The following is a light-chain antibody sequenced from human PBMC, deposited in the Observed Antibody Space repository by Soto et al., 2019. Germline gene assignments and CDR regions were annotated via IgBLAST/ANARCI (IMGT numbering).Light chain of an antibody. CDR3: SSYAGSSNV. CDR1: SSDVGGYNY. CDR2: EVN. V-gene: IGLV2-8*01. J-gene: IGLJ1*01. Sequence: QSVLTQPPSASGSPGQSVAISFTGTSSDVGGYNYVSWYQQHPGKAPKLMIYEVNKRPSGVPDRFPGSKSGNTASLTVSGLQAEDEADYYCSSYAGSSNVFGTGTKVTVL.